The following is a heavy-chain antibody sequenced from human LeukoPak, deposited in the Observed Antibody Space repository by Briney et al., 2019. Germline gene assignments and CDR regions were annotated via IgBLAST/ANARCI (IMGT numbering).Heavy chain of an antibody. CDR3: AREYCSSTSCYDY. CDR2: IYYSGST. D-gene: IGHD2-2*01. Sequence: PSETLSLTCTVSGGSISSYYWSWIRQPPGKGLEWIGYIYYSGSTNYNPSLKSRVTISVDTSKNQFPLKLSSVTAADTAVYYCAREYCSSTSCYDYWGQGTLVTVSS. CDR1: GGSISSYY. V-gene: IGHV4-59*01. J-gene: IGHJ4*02.